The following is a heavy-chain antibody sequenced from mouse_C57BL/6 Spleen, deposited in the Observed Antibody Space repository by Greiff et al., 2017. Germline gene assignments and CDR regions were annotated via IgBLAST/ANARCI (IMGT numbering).Heavy chain of an antibody. J-gene: IGHJ1*03. Sequence: QVQLKESGAELVRPGASVKLSCKASGYTFTDYYINWVKQRPGQGLEWIARIYPGSGNTYYNEKFKGKATLTAEKSSSTAYMQLSSLTSEDSAVYFCARGATVVATNWYFDVWGTGTTVTVSS. CDR1: GYTFTDYY. CDR2: IYPGSGNT. D-gene: IGHD1-1*01. CDR3: ARGATVVATNWYFDV. V-gene: IGHV1-76*01.